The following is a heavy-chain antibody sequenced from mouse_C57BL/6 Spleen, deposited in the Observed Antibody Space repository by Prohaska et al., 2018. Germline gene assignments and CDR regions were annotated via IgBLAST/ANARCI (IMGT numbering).Heavy chain of an antibody. D-gene: IGHD2-1*01. CDR3: MRYGNYWYFDV. V-gene: IGHV11-2*01. Sequence: EVQLLEIGGGLVQPGGSRGLSCEGSGFTFSGFWMSWVRQTPGTTLEWIGDINSDGSAINYAPSIKDRFTIFRDNDKSTLYLQMSNVRSEDTATYFCMRYGNYWYFDVWGTGTTVTVSS. J-gene: IGHJ1*03. CDR2: INSDGSAI. CDR1: GFTFSGFW.